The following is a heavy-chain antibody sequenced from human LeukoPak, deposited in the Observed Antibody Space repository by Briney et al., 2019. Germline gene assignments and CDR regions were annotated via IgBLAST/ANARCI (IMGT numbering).Heavy chain of an antibody. CDR3: TRGSEYSFSY. D-gene: IGHD5-18*01. CDR2: ISEDGNHK. J-gene: IGHJ4*02. V-gene: IGHV3-30-3*01. CDR1: GFTFSLYA. Sequence: GSLRLSCAASGFTFSLYAMHWVRQAPGKGLEWVALISEDGNHKYYANSVKGRFTVSKDNFKNTLYLQMNSLRPEDTAVYYCTRGSEYSFSYWGQGTLVTVSS.